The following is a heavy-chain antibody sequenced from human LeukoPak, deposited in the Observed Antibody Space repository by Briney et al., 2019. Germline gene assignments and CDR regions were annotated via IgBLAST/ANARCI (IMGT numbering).Heavy chain of an antibody. CDR1: GFSFSYYW. V-gene: IGHV3-7*01. CDR2: IKQDGSEK. J-gene: IGHJ5*02. D-gene: IGHD3-3*01. Sequence: PGGSLRLSCAASGFSFSYYWMSWVRQAPGKGLEWAANIKQDGSEKYYVDSVKGRFTISRDNAKKSLYLQMNSLRAEDTAVYYCARDAEVGTLFGVLSRYNWFDPWGQGALATVSS. CDR3: ARDAEVGTLFGVLSRYNWFDP.